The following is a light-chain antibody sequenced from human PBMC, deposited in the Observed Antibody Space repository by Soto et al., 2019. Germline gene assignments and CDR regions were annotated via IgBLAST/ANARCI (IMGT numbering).Light chain of an antibody. CDR2: DNN. CDR3: GTWDSSLSAAV. V-gene: IGLV1-51*01. J-gene: IGLJ3*02. CDR1: SSKIGNNY. Sequence: QSVLTQPPSVSAAPGQKVTISCSGSSSKIGNNYVSWYQQLPGTAPKLLIYDNNKRPSGIPDRFSGSKSGTSATLGITGLQTGDEADHYCGTWDSSLSAAVFGGGTKLTVL.